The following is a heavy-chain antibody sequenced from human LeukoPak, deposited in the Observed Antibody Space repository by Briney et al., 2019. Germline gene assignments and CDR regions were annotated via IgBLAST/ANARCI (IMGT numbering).Heavy chain of an antibody. D-gene: IGHD6-13*01. V-gene: IGHV5-51*01. J-gene: IGHJ4*02. Sequence: GESLQISCQGSGYRFTTYWIGWVRPMPGKGLEWMGIIYPGDSDTRYSPSFQGQVTISADKSISTAYLQWSSLKASDTAMYYCARLGGSSSWSDFDYWGQGTLVTVSS. CDR3: ARLGGSSSWSDFDY. CDR1: GYRFTTYW. CDR2: IYPGDSDT.